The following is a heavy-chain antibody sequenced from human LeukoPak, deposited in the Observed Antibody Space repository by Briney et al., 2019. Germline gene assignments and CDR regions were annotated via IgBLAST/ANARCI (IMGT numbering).Heavy chain of an antibody. V-gene: IGHV3-11*04. CDR3: ARDFRVATIGY. CDR2: ISSSGSTI. Sequence: TGGSLRLLCAASGFTFSDYYMSWTRQATGKGLEWVSYISSSGSTIYYADSVKGRFTISRDNAKSSLYLQMNSLRAEHTAVYYCARDFRVATIGYWGQGTLVTVSS. D-gene: IGHD5-12*01. J-gene: IGHJ4*02. CDR1: GFTFSDYY.